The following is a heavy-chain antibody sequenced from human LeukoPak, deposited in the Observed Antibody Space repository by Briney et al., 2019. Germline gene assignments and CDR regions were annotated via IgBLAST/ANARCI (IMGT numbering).Heavy chain of an antibody. D-gene: IGHD3-10*01. CDR1: GFTFSNAW. CDR2: IKSKTDGGTT. Sequence: PGESLRLSCAASGFTFSNAWMSWVRQAPGKGLEWVGRIKSKTDGGTTDYAAPVKGRFTISRDDSKNTLYLQMNSLKTEDTAVYYCTTEGTMVRGVIYYWGQGTLVTVSS. CDR3: TTEGTMVRGVIYY. J-gene: IGHJ4*02. V-gene: IGHV3-15*01.